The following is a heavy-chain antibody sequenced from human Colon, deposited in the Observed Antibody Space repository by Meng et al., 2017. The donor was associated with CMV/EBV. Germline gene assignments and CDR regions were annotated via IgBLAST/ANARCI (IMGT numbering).Heavy chain of an antibody. V-gene: IGHV3-23*03. J-gene: IGHJ4*02. D-gene: IGHD6-13*01. CDR3: GKQLAAAGLCIDY. Sequence: GESLKISCAASGFSFSSYAMSWVRQAPGKGLEWVAEIYSGGTAASYADFVKGRFTVSRDNSRNMVYLQMNSLRADDTAVYYCGKQLAAAGLCIDYWGQGTLVTVSS. CDR2: IYSGGTAA. CDR1: GFSFSSYA.